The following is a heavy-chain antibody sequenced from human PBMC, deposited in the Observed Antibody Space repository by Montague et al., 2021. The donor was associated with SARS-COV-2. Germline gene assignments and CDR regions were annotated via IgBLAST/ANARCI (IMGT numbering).Heavy chain of an antibody. CDR3: ARDGVLRYFDWLGDRYGMDA. CDR1: GGSVSSGSYY. V-gene: IGHV4-61*01. Sequence: SETLSLTCTVSGGSVSSGSYYWSWIRQPPGKGLEWIGYIYYSGSTNYNPSLKSRVTISVDTSKNQFSLKLSSVTAADTAVYYCARDGVLRYFDWLGDRYGMDAWGQGTTVTVSS. D-gene: IGHD3-9*01. CDR2: IYYSGST. J-gene: IGHJ6*02.